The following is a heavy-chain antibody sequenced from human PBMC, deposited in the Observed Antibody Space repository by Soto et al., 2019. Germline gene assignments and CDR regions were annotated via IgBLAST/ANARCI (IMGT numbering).Heavy chain of an antibody. CDR1: GFTFSGYW. CDR2: IKHDGSVQ. Sequence: PGGSLRLSCEASGFTFSGYWMSWVRQAPGKGLEWVADIKHDGSVQYYVDSVEGRFTISRDNAKKLLYLQMNGLRAEDTALYYCARAPYSNGWYRFDLWGQGTLVTVSS. V-gene: IGHV3-7*03. CDR3: ARAPYSNGWYRFDL. J-gene: IGHJ4*02. D-gene: IGHD6-19*01.